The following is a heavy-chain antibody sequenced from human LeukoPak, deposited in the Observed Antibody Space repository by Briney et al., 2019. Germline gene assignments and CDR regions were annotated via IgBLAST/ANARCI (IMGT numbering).Heavy chain of an antibody. D-gene: IGHD5-18*01. V-gene: IGHV4-4*02. CDR1: GGSISSSNW. Sequence: NASETLSLTCAVSGGSISSSNWWSWVRQPPGKGLEWIGEIYHSGSTNYNPSLKSRVTISVDTSKNQFSLKLSSVTAADTAVYYCARDRVERIQLWSLVGAQGPFDIWGQGTMVTVSS. J-gene: IGHJ3*02. CDR3: ARDRVERIQLWSLVGAQGPFDI. CDR2: IYHSGST.